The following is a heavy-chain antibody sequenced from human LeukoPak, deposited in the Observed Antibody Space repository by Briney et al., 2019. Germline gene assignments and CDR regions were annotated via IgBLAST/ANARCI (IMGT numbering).Heavy chain of an antibody. D-gene: IGHD3-10*01. J-gene: IGHJ4*02. CDR3: AKAMVRGVYYFDY. Sequence: GGSLRLSCAASGFTFSSYAMSWVRQAPGKGLEGVSAISGSAGSTYYADSVKGRFTISRDNSKNTLYLQMNSLRAEDTAVYYCAKAMVRGVYYFDYWGQGTLVTVSS. CDR1: GFTFSSYA. V-gene: IGHV3-23*01. CDR2: ISGSAGST.